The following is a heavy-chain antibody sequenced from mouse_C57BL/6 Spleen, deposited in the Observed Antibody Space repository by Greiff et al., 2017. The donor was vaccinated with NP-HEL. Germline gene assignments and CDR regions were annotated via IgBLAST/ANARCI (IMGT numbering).Heavy chain of an antibody. Sequence: QVQLQQPGAELVRPGTSVKLSCKASGYTFTSYWMHWVKQRPGQGLEWIGVIDPSDSYTNYNQKFKGKATLTVDPSSSTAYLQLSSLTSEDSAVFYCSRDYGNYVWFAYWGQRTLVTVSA. CDR1: GYTFTSYW. V-gene: IGHV1-59*01. CDR3: SRDYGNYVWFAY. CDR2: IDPSDSYT. D-gene: IGHD2-1*01. J-gene: IGHJ3*01.